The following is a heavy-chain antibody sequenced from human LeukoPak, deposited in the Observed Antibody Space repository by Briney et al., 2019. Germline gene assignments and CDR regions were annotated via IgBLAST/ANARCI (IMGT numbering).Heavy chain of an antibody. Sequence: SETLSLTCTVSGGSISSGGYYWSWIRQHPGKGLEWIGYIYYSGSTYYNPSLKSRVTISVDTSKNQFSLKLSSVTAADTAVYYCARDPQGGGYGMDVWGQGTTVTVSS. CDR2: IYYSGST. CDR3: ARDPQGGGYGMDV. V-gene: IGHV4-31*03. CDR1: GGSISSGGYY. J-gene: IGHJ6*02. D-gene: IGHD1-26*01.